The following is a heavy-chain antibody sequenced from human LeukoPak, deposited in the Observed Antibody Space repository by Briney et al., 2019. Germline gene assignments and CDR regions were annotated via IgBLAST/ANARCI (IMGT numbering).Heavy chain of an antibody. Sequence: GASVKVSCKASGYTFTSYYMHWVRQAPGQGLEWMGIINPSGGSTSYAQKFQGRVTMTRDTSTSTVYMELSSLRSEDTAVYYCARDPREYYDSSGFVAFDIWGQGTMVTVSP. V-gene: IGHV1-46*01. D-gene: IGHD3-22*01. CDR2: INPSGGST. CDR3: ARDPREYYDSSGFVAFDI. CDR1: GYTFTSYY. J-gene: IGHJ3*02.